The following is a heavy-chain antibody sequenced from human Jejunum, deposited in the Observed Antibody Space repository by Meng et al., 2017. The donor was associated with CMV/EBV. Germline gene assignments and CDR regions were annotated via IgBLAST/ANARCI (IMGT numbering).Heavy chain of an antibody. CDR3: AAVLVTRYFFDY. CDR1: GGSITNGGYY. V-gene: IGHV4-30-4*01. D-gene: IGHD4-23*01. J-gene: IGHJ4*01. CDR2: IYYTGST. Sequence: CAGSGGSITNGGYYWSWIRLPPGRGLEWIGYIYYTGSTYYNPSLESRVVISVDKAKNQFSLRMNSVTAADTAIYYCAAVLVTRYFFDYWSQGTLVTVSS.